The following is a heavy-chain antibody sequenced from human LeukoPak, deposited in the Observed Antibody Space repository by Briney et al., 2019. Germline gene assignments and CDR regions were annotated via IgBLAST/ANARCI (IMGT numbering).Heavy chain of an antibody. V-gene: IGHV4-59*10. D-gene: IGHD6-13*01. CDR1: GGSFSGYY. CDR2: FYTGGST. J-gene: IGHJ3*02. CDR3: ARGIAAASERALDI. Sequence: SETLSLTCAVYGGSFSGYYWSWIRQPAGKGLEWIGHFYTGGSTNYNPSLESRVTMSVDTSKNHFSLKLSSVTAADTAVYYCARGIAAASERALDIWGQGTMVTVSS.